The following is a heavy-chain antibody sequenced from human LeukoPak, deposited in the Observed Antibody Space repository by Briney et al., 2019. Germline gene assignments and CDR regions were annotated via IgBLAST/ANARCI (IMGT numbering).Heavy chain of an antibody. CDR2: IWYDASNK. CDR3: VRDLLGLPHKYFGS. CDR1: GFSFSAYG. J-gene: IGHJ4*02. D-gene: IGHD3-16*01. Sequence: PGGSLRLSCATSGFSFSAYGMHWVRQAPGKGLEWVAYIWYDASNKDYASSVKGRFTISRDSCKSTVYLQMNSLRPEDTGVYFCVRDLLGLPHKYFGSCGEGALVTVSS. V-gene: IGHV3-30*02.